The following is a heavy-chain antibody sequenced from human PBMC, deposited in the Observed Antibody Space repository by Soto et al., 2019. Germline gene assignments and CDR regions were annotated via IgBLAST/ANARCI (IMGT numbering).Heavy chain of an antibody. D-gene: IGHD3-3*01. Sequence: EVQLVETGGGLIQPGGSLRLSCAASGFTVIGNYMTWVRQAPGKGLEWVSFISDTAGTYYADSVKGRFTTSRDNSKNTVYLQMNSLRDDDTALYYCARVLRSSLDAFDIWGQGTMVTVS. CDR1: GFTVIGNY. J-gene: IGHJ3*02. V-gene: IGHV3-53*02. CDR3: ARVLRSSLDAFDI. CDR2: ISDTAGT.